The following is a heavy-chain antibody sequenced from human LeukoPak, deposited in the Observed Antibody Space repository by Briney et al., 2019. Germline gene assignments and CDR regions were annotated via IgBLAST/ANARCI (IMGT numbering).Heavy chain of an antibody. CDR3: ARSRRSWSTFDY. J-gene: IGHJ4*02. D-gene: IGHD6-13*01. CDR2: IYTSGRT. Sequence: PSQTLSLTCTVSGGSISSGSYYWSWIRQPAGKGLEWIRRIYTSGRTTYNPSLKSRFTTSVDTSKNQFSLKLSSVTAADTAVYYCARSRRSWSTFDYWGQGTLVTVSS. V-gene: IGHV4-61*02. CDR1: GGSISSGSYY.